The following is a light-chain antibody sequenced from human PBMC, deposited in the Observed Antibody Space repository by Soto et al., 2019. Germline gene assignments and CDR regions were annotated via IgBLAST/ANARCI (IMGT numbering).Light chain of an antibody. CDR2: AAS. J-gene: IGKJ5*01. CDR3: QQYGCSRFT. V-gene: IGKV3-20*01. CDR1: QSVSSNF. Sequence: EIVLTQSPGTLSLSPGERATLSCRASQSVSSNFLAWFQQQPGQAPRLLVYAASRRVTGIPDRFSGSGSVTDFTLTISRPQTEAFAVSFYQQYGCSRFTLGQRTRLEIK.